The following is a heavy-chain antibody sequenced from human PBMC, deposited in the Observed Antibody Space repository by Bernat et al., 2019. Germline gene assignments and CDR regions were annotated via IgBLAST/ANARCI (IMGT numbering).Heavy chain of an antibody. CDR3: ASGGVVAATPFGF. CDR1: GGSISSYY. V-gene: IGHV4-59*01. J-gene: IGHJ4*02. D-gene: IGHD2-15*01. CDR2: IYYSGST. Sequence: QVQLQESGPGLVKPSETLSLTCTVSGGSISSYYWSWIRQPPGKGLEWIGYIYYSGSTNYNPSLKSRVTISVDTSKNQFSLKLSSVTAADTAVYYCASGGVVAATPFGFWGQGTLVTVSS.